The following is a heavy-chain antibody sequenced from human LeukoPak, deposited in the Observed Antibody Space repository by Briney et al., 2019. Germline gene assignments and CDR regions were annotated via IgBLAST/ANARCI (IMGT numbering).Heavy chain of an antibody. V-gene: IGHV3-30*02. D-gene: IGHD3-10*01. CDR2: IRYDGSNK. CDR1: GFTFSSYG. Sequence: PGGSLRLSCAASGFTFSSYGMHWVRQAPGKGLEWVAFIRYDGSNKYYADSVKGRFTIPRDNSKNTLYLQMNSLRAEDTAVYYCAKDRTYYYGSGSYYNNWFDPWGQGTLVTVSS. J-gene: IGHJ5*02. CDR3: AKDRTYYYGSGSYYNNWFDP.